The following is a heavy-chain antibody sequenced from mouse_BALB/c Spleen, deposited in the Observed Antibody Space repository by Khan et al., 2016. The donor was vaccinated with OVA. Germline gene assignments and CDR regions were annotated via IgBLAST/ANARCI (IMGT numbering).Heavy chain of an antibody. J-gene: IGHJ4*01. Sequence: QVQLKQSGPGLVAPSQSLSITCTVSGFSLTDYGVSWIRQPPGKGLEWLGLLWGGGSTYYNSALKSRLSISKDNSKCQVFLKMNSLQTDDTAMYYCARPFYAHYYAIDYWGQGTSVTVSS. V-gene: IGHV2-6-5*01. CDR3: ARPFYAHYYAIDY. D-gene: IGHD2-10*01. CDR2: LWGGGST. CDR1: GFSLTDYG.